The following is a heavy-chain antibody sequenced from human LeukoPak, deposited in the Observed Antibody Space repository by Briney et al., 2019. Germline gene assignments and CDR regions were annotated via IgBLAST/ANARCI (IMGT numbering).Heavy chain of an antibody. D-gene: IGHD3-22*01. CDR2: IIPILGIA. CDR1: RGTFSSYA. V-gene: IGHV1-69*04. CDR3: ARDQYYYDSSGYYSTLYYYGMDV. J-gene: IGHJ6*02. Sequence: SVKVSCKASRGTFSSYAISWVRQAPGQGLEWMGRIIPILGIANYAQKFQGRVTINADKSTSTAYMELSSLRSEDTAVYYCARDQYYYDSSGYYSTLYYYGMDVWGQGTTVTVSS.